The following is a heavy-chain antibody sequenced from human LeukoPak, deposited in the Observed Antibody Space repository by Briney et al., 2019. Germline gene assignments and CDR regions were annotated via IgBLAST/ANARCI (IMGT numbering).Heavy chain of an antibody. V-gene: IGHV3-7*03. J-gene: IGHJ4*02. D-gene: IGHD5-12*01. Sequence: GGSLRLSCAASGFTFSTYWMSWVRQAPGKGLEWVANIKQDGSEKYYVDSVRGRFTISKDNAKNSLYLQMNSLRAEDTAVYYCARATLLVADYWGQGTLVTVSS. CDR2: IKQDGSEK. CDR3: ARATLLVADY. CDR1: GFTFSTYW.